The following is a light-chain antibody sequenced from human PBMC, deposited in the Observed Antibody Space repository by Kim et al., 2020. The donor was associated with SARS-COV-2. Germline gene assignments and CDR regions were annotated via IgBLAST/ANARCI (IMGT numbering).Light chain of an antibody. Sequence: PGEGATLSCRASQSVSNSQLAWYQQKPGPPPRLLVFGASTRATGIPDRFSGSGSGTDFTLTISRLESEDFAVYYCQQYGSSRPLTFGGGTKVDIK. V-gene: IGKV3-20*01. CDR2: GAS. CDR3: QQYGSSRPLT. CDR1: QSVSNSQ. J-gene: IGKJ4*01.